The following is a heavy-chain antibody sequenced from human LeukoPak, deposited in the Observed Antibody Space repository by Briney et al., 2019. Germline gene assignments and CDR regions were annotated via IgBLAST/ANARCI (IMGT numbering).Heavy chain of an antibody. V-gene: IGHV3-74*01. Sequence: GGSLRLSCAASGFTFINYWMHWVRQAPGKGLVWVSRINGVGTTISYADSVKGRFTISGDNAKNTLYLQMNSLRAEDTAVYYCAKEAAGADFDYWGQGTLVTVSP. J-gene: IGHJ4*02. CDR3: AKEAAGADFDY. D-gene: IGHD6-13*01. CDR2: INGVGTTI. CDR1: GFTFINYW.